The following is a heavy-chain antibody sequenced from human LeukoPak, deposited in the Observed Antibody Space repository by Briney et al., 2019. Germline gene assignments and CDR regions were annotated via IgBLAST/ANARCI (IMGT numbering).Heavy chain of an antibody. CDR3: ARNHYFGSGSYYDPQNWFDP. Sequence: SETLSLTCTASGGSISSSSYYWGWIRQPPGKGLEWIGSMYYGGSTYYNPSLKSRVTISVDTSKNQFSLKLSSVTAADTAVYYCARNHYFGSGSYYDPQNWFDPWGQGTLVTVSS. CDR2: MYYGGST. CDR1: GGSISSSSYY. V-gene: IGHV4-39*01. D-gene: IGHD3-10*01. J-gene: IGHJ5*02.